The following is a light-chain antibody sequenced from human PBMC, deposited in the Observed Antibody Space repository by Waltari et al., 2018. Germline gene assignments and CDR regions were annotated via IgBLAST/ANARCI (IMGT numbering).Light chain of an antibody. CDR3: HQRHSWPNT. CDR1: QSVFTY. Sequence: EIVLTQSPATLSLSPGERATLSCRASQSVFTYLAWYQHKPGQAPRLLIYDASNRATGIPARFSGSGSGTDFTLTISSLEPEDFAVYYCHQRHSWPNTFGQGTRLEIK. J-gene: IGKJ5*01. V-gene: IGKV3-11*01. CDR2: DAS.